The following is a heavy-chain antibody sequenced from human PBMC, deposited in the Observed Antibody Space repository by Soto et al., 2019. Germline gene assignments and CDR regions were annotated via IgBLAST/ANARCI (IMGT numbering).Heavy chain of an antibody. V-gene: IGHV3-21*01. D-gene: IGHD3-10*01. Sequence: GGSLRLSCAASGFTFSSYSMNWVRQAPGKGLEWVSSISSSSSYIYYADSVKGRFTISRDNAKNSLYLQMNSLRAEDTAVYYCARVPYGSGSYYPDWWGQGTLVTVSS. CDR1: GFTFSSYS. J-gene: IGHJ4*02. CDR2: ISSSSSYI. CDR3: ARVPYGSGSYYPDW.